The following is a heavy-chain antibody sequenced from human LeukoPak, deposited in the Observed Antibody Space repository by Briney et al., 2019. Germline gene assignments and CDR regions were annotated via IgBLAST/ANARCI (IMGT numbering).Heavy chain of an antibody. CDR3: AKDGPPHTMVRGVIRYYFDY. CDR2: IWYDGSNK. CDR1: GFTFSSYG. V-gene: IGHV3-33*06. D-gene: IGHD3-10*01. J-gene: IGHJ4*02. Sequence: GGSLRLSCAASGFTFSSYGMHWVRQAPGKGLEWVAVIWYDGSNKYCADSVKGRFTISRDNSKNTLYLQMNSLRAEDTAVYYCAKDGPPHTMVRGVIRYYFDYWGQGTLVSVSS.